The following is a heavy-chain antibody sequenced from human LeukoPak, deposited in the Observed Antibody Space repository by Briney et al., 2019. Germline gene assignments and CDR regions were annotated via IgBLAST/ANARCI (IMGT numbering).Heavy chain of an antibody. CDR1: GFTFSSYE. J-gene: IGHJ4*02. D-gene: IGHD6-13*01. V-gene: IGHV3-48*03. CDR3: AREGSAGIFGYYFDY. CDR2: ISSSGSTI. Sequence: PGGSPRLSCAASGFTFSSYEMNRVRQAPGKGLEWVSYISSSGSTIYYADSVKGRFTISRDNAKNSLYLQMNSLRAEDTAVYYCAREGSAGIFGYYFDYWGQGTLVTVSS.